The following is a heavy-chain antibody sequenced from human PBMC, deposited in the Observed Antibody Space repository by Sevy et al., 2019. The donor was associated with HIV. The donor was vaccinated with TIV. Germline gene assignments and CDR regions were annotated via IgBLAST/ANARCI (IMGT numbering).Heavy chain of an antibody. J-gene: IGHJ4*02. CDR3: AREEGTEDYGTDY. D-gene: IGHD4-17*01. V-gene: IGHV3-7*01. CDR2: IKQDGSEK. CDR1: GFTFSSYW. Sequence: GGSLRRSCAASGFTFSSYWMSWVRQAPGKGLEGVANIKQDGSEKYYVDSVKARFTISRDNAKNSLYLQMNSLRAEDTAVYYCAREEGTEDYGTDYWGQGTLVTVSS.